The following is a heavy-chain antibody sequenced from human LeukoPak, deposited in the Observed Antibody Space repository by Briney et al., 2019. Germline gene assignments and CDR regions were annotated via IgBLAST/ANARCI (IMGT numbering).Heavy chain of an antibody. V-gene: IGHV4-4*02. CDR2: IYHSGST. CDR3: ARDTTRARYSSD. Sequence: SGTLSLTCAVSGGSISSNNWWRWVRQPPGKGLEWIGEIYHSGSTNYNPSVKSRVTISVDKSKNQFSLKLSSVTAADTAVYYCARDTTRARYSSDWGQGTLVTVSS. D-gene: IGHD6-25*01. CDR1: GGSISSNNW. J-gene: IGHJ4*02.